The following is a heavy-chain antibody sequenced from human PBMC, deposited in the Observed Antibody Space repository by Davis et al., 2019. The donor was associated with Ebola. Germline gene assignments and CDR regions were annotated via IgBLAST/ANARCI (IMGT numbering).Heavy chain of an antibody. CDR2: IWYDGSNQ. J-gene: IGHJ4*02. CDR3: ARTLSLLDY. CDR1: GFTFSDFG. V-gene: IGHV3-33*01. Sequence: GESLKISCAASGFTFSDFGMHWVRQAPGKGLEWVTLIWYDGSNQYYADSVKGRFTISRDNSKNTLFLQMNSLRAEDTAVYYCARTLSLLDYWGQGTLVTVSS.